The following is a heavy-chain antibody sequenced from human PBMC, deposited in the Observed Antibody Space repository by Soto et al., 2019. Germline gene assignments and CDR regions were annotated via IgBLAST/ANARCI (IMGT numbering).Heavy chain of an antibody. CDR2: ISGRCGST. V-gene: IGHV3-23*01. D-gene: IGHD2-2*01. CDR3: ASTYCSSTSCYPNWFDP. CDR1: GVTVYICD. J-gene: IGHJ5*02. Sequence: PCWSPRLASAASGVTVYICDVSCFCHTAWNRLVWVSAISGRCGSTYYADSVKGRFTICSDNSKNTQYLQMNSLRAKDTAVYYCASTYCSSTSCYPNWFDPRGQRPMGTLSS.